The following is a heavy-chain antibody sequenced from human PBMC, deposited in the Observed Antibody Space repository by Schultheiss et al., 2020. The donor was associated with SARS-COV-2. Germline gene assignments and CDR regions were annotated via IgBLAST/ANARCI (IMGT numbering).Heavy chain of an antibody. CDR1: GFSLSTSGMR. CDR3: AHFAGYSGYDPHPDY. V-gene: IGHV2-70*04. Sequence: SGPTLVKPTQTLTLTCTFSGFSLSTSGMRVSWIRQPPGKALEWLARIDWDDDKFYSTSLKTRLTISKDTSKNQVVLTMTNMDPVDTATYYCAHFAGYSGYDPHPDYWGQGTLVTVSS. D-gene: IGHD5-12*01. J-gene: IGHJ4*02. CDR2: IDWDDDK.